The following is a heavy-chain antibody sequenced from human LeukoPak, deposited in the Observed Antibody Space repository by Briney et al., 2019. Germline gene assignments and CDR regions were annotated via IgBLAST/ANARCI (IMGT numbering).Heavy chain of an antibody. CDR2: ISAYNGNT. V-gene: IGHV1-18*01. D-gene: IGHD6-19*01. J-gene: IGHJ3*02. CDR1: GYTFTSYG. Sequence: ASVKVSCKASGYTFTSYGISWVRQAPGQGLEWMGWISAYNGNTNYAQKLQGRVTMTTDTSTSTAYMELRSLRSDDTAVYYCAKGIAVAGYDAFDIWGQGTMVTVSS. CDR3: AKGIAVAGYDAFDI.